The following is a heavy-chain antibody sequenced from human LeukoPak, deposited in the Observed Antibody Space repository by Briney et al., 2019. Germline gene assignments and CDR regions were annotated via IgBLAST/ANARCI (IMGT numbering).Heavy chain of an antibody. CDR2: VDPSGGST. V-gene: IGHV1-46*01. J-gene: IGHJ4*02. D-gene: IGHD6-6*01. Sequence: ASVKVSCKASGYHFPSFYIHWVRQAPGQGLEWMGMVDPSGGSTPYAQKFQGRVTMTRDMSTTTVYMELSSLRSEDTAVFFCAKDRGIAARYDSWGQGTLITVSS. CDR3: AKDRGIAARYDS. CDR1: GYHFPSFY.